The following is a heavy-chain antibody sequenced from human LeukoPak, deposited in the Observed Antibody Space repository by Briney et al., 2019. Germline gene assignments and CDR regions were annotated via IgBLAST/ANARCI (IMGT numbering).Heavy chain of an antibody. V-gene: IGHV3-23*01. CDR2: ISGSGGST. Sequence: GGSLRLSCAASGFTFSSYAMSWVRQAPGKGLEWVSAISGSGGSTYYADSVKGRFTISRDNSKNTLYLQMNSLRAEDTAVYYCAPGLPVGSSGYYFDYWGQGTLVTVSS. CDR3: APGLPVGSSGYYFDY. D-gene: IGHD6-19*01. CDR1: GFTFSSYA. J-gene: IGHJ4*02.